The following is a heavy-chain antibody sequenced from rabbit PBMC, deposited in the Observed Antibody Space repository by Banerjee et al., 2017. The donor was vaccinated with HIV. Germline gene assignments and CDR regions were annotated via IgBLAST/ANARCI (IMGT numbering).Heavy chain of an antibody. CDR3: AREGF. V-gene: IGHV1S45*01. CDR2: IYTGSSASI. J-gene: IGHJ3*01. CDR1: GFSFSNNYV. Sequence: QEQLEESGGGLVKPEGSLTLTCKASGFSFSNNYVMCWVRQAPGKGLEWIGCIYTGSSASIYYASWAKGRFTISKTSSTTVTLQMTSLTAADTATYFCAREGFWGPGTLVPS.